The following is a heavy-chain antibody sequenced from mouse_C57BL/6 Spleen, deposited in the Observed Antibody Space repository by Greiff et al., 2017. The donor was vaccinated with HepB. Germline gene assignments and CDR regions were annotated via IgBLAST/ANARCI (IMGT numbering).Heavy chain of an antibody. D-gene: IGHD1-1*02. CDR2: INPGSGGT. CDR3: ARSKGSYGDYAMDY. V-gene: IGHV1-54*01. J-gene: IGHJ4*01. CDR1: GYAFTNYL. Sequence: VQLQQSGAELVRPGTSVKVSCKASGYAFTNYLIEWVKQRPGQGLEWIGVINPGSGGTNYNEKFKGKATLTADKSSSTAYMQLSSLTSEDSAVYFCARSKGSYGDYAMDYWGQGTSVTVSS.